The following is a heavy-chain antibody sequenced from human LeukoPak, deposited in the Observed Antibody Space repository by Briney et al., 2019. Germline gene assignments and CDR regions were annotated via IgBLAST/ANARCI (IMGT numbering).Heavy chain of an antibody. Sequence: SVKVSCKASGGTFSSYAISWVRQAPGHGLEWMGGIIPIFGTANYAQKFQGRVTITTDESTSTAYMELSSLRSEDTAVYYCARGVPAALGGYYYYMDVWGKGTTVTVSS. CDR1: GGTFSSYA. D-gene: IGHD2-2*01. CDR2: IIPIFGTA. CDR3: ARGVPAALGGYYYYMDV. J-gene: IGHJ6*03. V-gene: IGHV1-69*05.